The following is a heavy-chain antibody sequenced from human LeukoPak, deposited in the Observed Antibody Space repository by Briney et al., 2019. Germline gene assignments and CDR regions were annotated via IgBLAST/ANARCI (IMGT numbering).Heavy chain of an antibody. CDR3: ARDRAWNYFDY. Sequence: GGSLRLSCAPSGFTFSRHGMHWVRQAPGKGLEWVAIISNDGSRKYYAHSVEGRFTISRDNSKNALYLQMGSPRAEDTAVYYCARDRAWNYFDYWGQGTLVTVSS. CDR2: ISNDGSRK. CDR1: GFTFSRHG. J-gene: IGHJ4*02. V-gene: IGHV3-30*03. D-gene: IGHD3-3*01.